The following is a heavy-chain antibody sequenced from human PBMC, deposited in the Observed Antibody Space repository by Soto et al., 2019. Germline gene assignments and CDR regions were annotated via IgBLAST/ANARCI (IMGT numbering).Heavy chain of an antibody. D-gene: IGHD2-15*01. Sequence: QVQLVESGGGVVQPGRSLRLSCAASGFTFSSYGMHWVRQAPGKGLEWVAVISYDGSNKYYADSVKGRFTIYRDNSKNTLYLHMNSLRAEDTAVYYCAKSDCSGGSCYSHYFDYWGQGTLVTVSS. V-gene: IGHV3-30*18. CDR3: AKSDCSGGSCYSHYFDY. CDR2: ISYDGSNK. J-gene: IGHJ4*02. CDR1: GFTFSSYG.